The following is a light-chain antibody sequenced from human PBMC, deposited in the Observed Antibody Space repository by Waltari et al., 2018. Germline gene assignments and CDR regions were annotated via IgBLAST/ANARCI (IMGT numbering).Light chain of an antibody. J-gene: IGLJ3*02. CDR3: AAWDDSLNGRWV. CDR1: ASNIGNNV. V-gene: IGLV1-44*01. Sequence: QPVLTQPPSASGTPGHTVTISCSGGASNIGNNVVNWYQPLPGTAPKLVIYRNELRPSGVPDRFSGSKSGTSASLAISGLQSEDEADYYCAAWDDSLNGRWVFGGGTKVTVL. CDR2: RNE.